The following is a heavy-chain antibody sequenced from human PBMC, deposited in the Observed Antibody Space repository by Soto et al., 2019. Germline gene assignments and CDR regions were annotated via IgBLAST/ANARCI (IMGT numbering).Heavy chain of an antibody. J-gene: IGHJ5*02. CDR1: GGTFSSYA. D-gene: IGHD6-6*01. Sequence: QVQLVQSGAEVKKPGSSVKVSCKASGGTFSSYAISWVRQAPGQGLEWMGGIIPIFGTAKYAQKFQGRVTITADESTSTAYMELISLRSEDTAVYYCARGGSPWQLDGWFDPWGQGTLVTVSS. CDR3: ARGGSPWQLDGWFDP. CDR2: IIPIFGTA. V-gene: IGHV1-69*01.